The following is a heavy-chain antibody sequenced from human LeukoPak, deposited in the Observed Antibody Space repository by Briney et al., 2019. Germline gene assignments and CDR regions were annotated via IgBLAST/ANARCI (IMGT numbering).Heavy chain of an antibody. CDR1: GFTFSHSY. Sequence: GSLRLSCAASGFTFSHSYKHWVRQAPGKGLVWVSRIDIDGNTVYADLVKGRFTISRDNAKSTLYLEMNSLRAEDTAVYYCARDMNYNLDYWGPGTLVTVSP. J-gene: IGHJ4*02. D-gene: IGHD1-7*01. V-gene: IGHV3-74*01. CDR3: ARDMNYNLDY. CDR2: IDIDGNT.